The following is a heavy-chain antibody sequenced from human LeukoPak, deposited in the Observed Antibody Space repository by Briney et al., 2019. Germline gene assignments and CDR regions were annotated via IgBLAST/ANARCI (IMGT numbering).Heavy chain of an antibody. J-gene: IGHJ3*02. D-gene: IGHD3-22*01. CDR1: GGSISSYH. Sequence: KSSETLSLTCTVSGGSISSYHWSWIRQPAGKGLEWIGRIYTSGSTNYNPSLKSRVTMSVDTSKNQFSLKLSSVTAADTAVYYCARDTYYYDSSGYWPAFDIWGQGTMVTVSS. CDR2: IYTSGST. V-gene: IGHV4-4*07. CDR3: ARDTYYYDSSGYWPAFDI.